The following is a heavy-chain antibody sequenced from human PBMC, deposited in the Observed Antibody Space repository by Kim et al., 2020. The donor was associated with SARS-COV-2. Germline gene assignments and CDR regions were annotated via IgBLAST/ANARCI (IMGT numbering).Heavy chain of an antibody. CDR2: IKSKTGGGTT. Sequence: GGSLRLSCAASGFTFSNARMSWVRQAPGKGLEWVGCIKSKTGGGTTAYAVPVKGSITSSRDDSKKTLYLQMHSLKTEAIAEYYCTTVRGVICRDAYDIWG. J-gene: IGHJ3*02. CDR3: TTVRGVICRDAYDI. CDR1: GFTFSNAR. V-gene: IGHV3-15*01. D-gene: IGHD3-10*02.